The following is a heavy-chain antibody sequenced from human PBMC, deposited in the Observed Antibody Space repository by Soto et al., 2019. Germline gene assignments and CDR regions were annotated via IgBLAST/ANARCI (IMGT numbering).Heavy chain of an antibody. V-gene: IGHV1-18*01. CDR1: GYTFTSCG. Sequence: ASVKVSCKASGYTFTSCGISWVRQAPGQGLEWMGWISAYNGNTNYAQKLQGRVTMTTDTSTSTAYMELRSLSSDDTAVYYCARAQTDDFWSGYFGYWGQGTLVTVSS. CDR3: ARAQTDDFWSGYFGY. D-gene: IGHD3-3*01. J-gene: IGHJ4*02. CDR2: ISAYNGNT.